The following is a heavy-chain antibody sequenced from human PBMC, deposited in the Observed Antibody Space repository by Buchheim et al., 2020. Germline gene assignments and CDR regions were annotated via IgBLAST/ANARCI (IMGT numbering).Heavy chain of an antibody. J-gene: IGHJ4*02. CDR2: ISASGGDT. CDR3: AWGWLIL. V-gene: IGHV3-23*01. D-gene: IGHD2-15*01. Sequence: EEQLLESGGGLVQPGGSLRLSCAASGFTFSKYMMNWVRQAPGKGLEWVSGISASGGDTYYADSVKGRFTISRDNSKNALYLQVNTRRPEDAAEYYCAWGWLILGGKGTL. CDR1: GFTFSKYM.